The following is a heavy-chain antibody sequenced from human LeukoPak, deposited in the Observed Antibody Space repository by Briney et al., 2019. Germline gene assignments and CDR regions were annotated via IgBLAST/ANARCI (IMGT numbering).Heavy chain of an antibody. Sequence: GESLTISCMGSGYSFTSYCISWVRQMPGKGLEWMGRIDPSDSYTNYSPSFQGHVTISTDKSISTAYLQWSSLKASDTAMYYCARTLYYDSSSYHFDYWAQGPVLTVSS. V-gene: IGHV5-10-1*01. CDR1: GYSFTSYC. CDR3: ARTLYYDSSSYHFDY. J-gene: IGHJ4*02. CDR2: IDPSDSYT. D-gene: IGHD3-22*01.